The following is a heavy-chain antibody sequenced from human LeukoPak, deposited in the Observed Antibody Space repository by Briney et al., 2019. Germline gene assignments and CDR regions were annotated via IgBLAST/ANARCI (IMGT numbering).Heavy chain of an antibody. J-gene: IGHJ4*02. CDR2: IYYSGST. Sequence: SETLSLTCIVSGGSISSNSNYWGWIRQPPGKGLEWIGSIYYSGSTYYSPSLKSRVTISVDTSKNQFSLKLSAVTAADTAVYYCARAPHFFDISGSRYYFDYWGQGTLVTVSS. V-gene: IGHV4-39*01. CDR3: ARAPHFFDISGSRYYFDY. CDR1: GGSISSNSNY. D-gene: IGHD3-22*01.